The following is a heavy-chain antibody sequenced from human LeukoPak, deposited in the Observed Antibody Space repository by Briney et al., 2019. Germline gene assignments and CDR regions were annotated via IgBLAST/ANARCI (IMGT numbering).Heavy chain of an antibody. D-gene: IGHD5-18*01. CDR3: ARGYNYGHDY. CDR1: GYTFIGYN. V-gene: IGHV1-2*06. CDR2: VISHSGGT. Sequence: ASVKVSCKASGYTFIGYNMHWVRQAPGQGLEWMGRVISHSGGTNYAPRFQGRVTMTRDTSTSTAYMELSRLKSDDTAVYYCARGYNYGHDYWGQGTLVTVSS. J-gene: IGHJ4*02.